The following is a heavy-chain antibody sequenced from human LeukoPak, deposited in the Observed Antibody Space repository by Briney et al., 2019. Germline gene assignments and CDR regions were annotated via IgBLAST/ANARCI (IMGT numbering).Heavy chain of an antibody. CDR3: ASRSTVSEHPDSSGYKEY. Sequence: ASVKVSCKASGYTFTSYYMHWVRQAPGQGLEWMGIINPSGGSTSYAQKFQGRVTMTRDMSTSTVYMELSSLISDDTAVYYCASRSTVSEHPDSSGYKEYWGQGTLVTVSS. V-gene: IGHV1-46*01. CDR2: INPSGGST. D-gene: IGHD2-15*01. J-gene: IGHJ4*02. CDR1: GYTFTSYY.